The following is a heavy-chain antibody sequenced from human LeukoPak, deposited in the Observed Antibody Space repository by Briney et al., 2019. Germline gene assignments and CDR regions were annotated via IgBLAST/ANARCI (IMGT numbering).Heavy chain of an antibody. CDR3: ARDSTVTPWDY. CDR1: GFTFSSYS. CDR2: ISSSSSTI. D-gene: IGHD4-17*01. J-gene: IGHJ4*02. Sequence: GGSLRLSCAASGFTFSSYSMNWVRQAPGKGLEWVSYISSSSSTIYYADSVKGRFTISRDNAKNSLYLQMNSLRAEDTAVYYCARDSTVTPWDYWGQGTLVTVSS. V-gene: IGHV3-48*04.